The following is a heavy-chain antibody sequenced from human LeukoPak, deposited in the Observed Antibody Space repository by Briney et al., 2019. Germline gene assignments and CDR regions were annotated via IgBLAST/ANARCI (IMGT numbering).Heavy chain of an antibody. V-gene: IGHV1-2*02. Sequence: ASVKVSCKASGYTFTGYYMHWVRQAPGQGLEWMGWINPNSGGTNYAQKFQGRVTMTRDTSISTAYMELSRLRSDDTAVYYCARDLGSYGSRSYYRDYWGQGTLVTVSS. J-gene: IGHJ4*02. CDR2: INPNSGGT. CDR3: ARDLGSYGSRSYYRDY. CDR1: GYTFTGYY. D-gene: IGHD3-10*01.